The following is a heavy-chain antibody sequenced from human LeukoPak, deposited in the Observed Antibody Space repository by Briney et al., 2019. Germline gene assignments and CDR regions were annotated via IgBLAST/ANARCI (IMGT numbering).Heavy chain of an antibody. D-gene: IGHD3-10*01. Sequence: PSETLSLTCAVYGGSFSGYYWSWICQPPGKGLEWIGEINHSGSTNYNPSLKSRVTISVDTSKNQFSLKLSSVTAADTAVYYCAGPRGSGSSFPYYYYYYYMDVWGKGTTVTVSS. CDR1: GGSFSGYY. CDR3: AGPRGSGSSFPYYYYYYYMDV. V-gene: IGHV4-34*01. CDR2: INHSGST. J-gene: IGHJ6*03.